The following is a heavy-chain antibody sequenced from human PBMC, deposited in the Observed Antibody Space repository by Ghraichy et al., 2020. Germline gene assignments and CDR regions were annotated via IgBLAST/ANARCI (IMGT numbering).Heavy chain of an antibody. CDR2: IKKRMDGGTT. J-gene: IGHJ5*02. V-gene: IGHV3-15*01. CDR1: GFSFSNAW. CDR3: ATGGHYFGA. Sequence: GGSLRLSCAASGFSFSNAWMSWIRQAPGKGLEWLGHIKKRMDGGTTDYAAPVKGRFTISREDSKNTLHLQMNSLKSEDTAVYYCATGGHYFGAWGRGTLVTVSS. D-gene: IGHD3-10*01.